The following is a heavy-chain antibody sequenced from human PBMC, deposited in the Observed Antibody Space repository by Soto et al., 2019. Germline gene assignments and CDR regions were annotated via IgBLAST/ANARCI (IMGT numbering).Heavy chain of an antibody. CDR1: GFTFSSYA. CDR3: AKDGYDDSSGYPDY. Sequence: PGGSLRLSCAASGFTFSSYAMSWVRQAPGKGLEWVSSISGSGGSTYYADSVKGRFTISRDNSKNTLYLQMNSLRAEDTAVYYCAKDGYDDSSGYPDYWGQGTLVTVSS. CDR2: ISGSGGST. J-gene: IGHJ4*02. V-gene: IGHV3-23*01. D-gene: IGHD3-22*01.